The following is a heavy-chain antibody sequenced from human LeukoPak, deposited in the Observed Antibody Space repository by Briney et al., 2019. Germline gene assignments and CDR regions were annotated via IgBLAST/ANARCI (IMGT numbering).Heavy chain of an antibody. J-gene: IGHJ4*02. CDR3: ARKENSNYRFDY. CDR1: GGSISSYY. D-gene: IGHD4-4*01. V-gene: IGHV4-59*12. CDR2: IYYSGTT. Sequence: SSETLSLTCTVSGGSISSYYWSWIRQPPGKGLEWIGYIYYSGTTNYNPSLKSRVTISVDTSKNQFSLKLSSVTAADTAVYYCARKENSNYRFDYWGQGTLVTVSS.